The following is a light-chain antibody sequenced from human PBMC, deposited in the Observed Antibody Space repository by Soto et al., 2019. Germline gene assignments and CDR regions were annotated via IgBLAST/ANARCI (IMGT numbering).Light chain of an antibody. CDR2: DDS. V-gene: IGLV3-21*02. Sequence: SYVVTQPPSVSVAPGQTARITCGGNNVGTKSVHWYQQKPGQAPVLVVYDDSDRPSGIPERFSGSNSGNTAILTISRVEAGDEADYYCQVWDGSADDAIFGGGTKVTVL. CDR3: QVWDGSADDAI. J-gene: IGLJ2*01. CDR1: NVGTKS.